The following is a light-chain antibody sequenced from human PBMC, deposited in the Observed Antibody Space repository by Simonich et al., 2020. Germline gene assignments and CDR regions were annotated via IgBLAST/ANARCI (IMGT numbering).Light chain of an antibody. CDR3: QQYYSTPRT. J-gene: IGKJ1*01. CDR1: QSVSSN. Sequence: EIVMTQSPATLSVSPGVRATLSGRASQSVSSNLAWYQQNPGQAPRLLIYGASTRATGIPARCSGRGSGSDFTLTISSLQAEDVAVYYCQQYYSTPRTFGQGTKVEIK. V-gene: IGKV3-15*01. CDR2: GAS.